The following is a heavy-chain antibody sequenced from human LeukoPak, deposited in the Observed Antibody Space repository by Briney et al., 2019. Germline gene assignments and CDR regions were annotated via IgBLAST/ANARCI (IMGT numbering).Heavy chain of an antibody. J-gene: IGHJ4*02. V-gene: IGHV4-59*01. D-gene: IGHD3-22*01. CDR1: GGSIGNYY. Sequence: SETLSLTCTVSGGSIGNYYWSWIRQPPGKGLEWIGDIHHSGSTNSNPSLNSRVTVSVDTSKNQFSLRLSSVTAADTAVYCCARDTYYESSGYYEDYFDSWGQGTLVTVSS. CDR3: ARDTYYESSGYYEDYFDS. CDR2: IHHSGST.